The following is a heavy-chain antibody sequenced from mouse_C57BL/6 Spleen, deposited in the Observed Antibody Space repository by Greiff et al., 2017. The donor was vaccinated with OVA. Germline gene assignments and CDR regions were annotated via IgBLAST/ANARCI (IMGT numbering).Heavy chain of an antibody. J-gene: IGHJ4*01. D-gene: IGHD3-1*01. CDR2: IYPRSGNT. CDR3: ARHPRGEAQYAMDY. CDR1: GYTFTSYG. Sequence: QVQLQQSGAELARPGASVTLSCKASGYTFTSYGISWVQQRTGQGLEWIGEIYPRSGNTYYNEKFKGKATLTADKSSSTAYMERRSLTSEDFAVYVCARHPRGEAQYAMDYWGQGTSVTVSS. V-gene: IGHV1-81*01.